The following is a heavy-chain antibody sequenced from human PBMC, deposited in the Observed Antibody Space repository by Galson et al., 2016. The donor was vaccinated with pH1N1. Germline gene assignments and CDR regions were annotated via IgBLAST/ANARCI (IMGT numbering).Heavy chain of an antibody. D-gene: IGHD4-17*01. CDR3: AHSLYGDYVGWFDP. Sequence: LVKPTQTLTLTCTFSGFSLSTSGVGVGWVRQPPGKALEWLALIYWNDDKRYSPSLKSRLTITKDTSKNQVVLTMTNMDPVDTATYYCAHSLYGDYVGWFDPWGQGTLVTVSS. J-gene: IGHJ5*02. CDR1: GFSLSTSGVG. CDR2: IYWNDDK. V-gene: IGHV2-5*01.